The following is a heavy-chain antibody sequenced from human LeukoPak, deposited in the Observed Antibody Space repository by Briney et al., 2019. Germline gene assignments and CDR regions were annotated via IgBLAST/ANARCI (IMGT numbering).Heavy chain of an antibody. Sequence: ASVKVSCKASGYTFTSYGISWVRQAPGHGLEWMGWISAYNGNTNYAQKLQGRVTMTTDTSTSTAYMELRSLRSDDTAVYYCARDWYYDFWSGYYGDHDHNKFDPWGQGTLVTVSS. D-gene: IGHD3-3*01. V-gene: IGHV1-18*01. CDR2: ISAYNGNT. J-gene: IGHJ5*02. CDR1: GYTFTSYG. CDR3: ARDWYYDFWSGYYGDHDHNKFDP.